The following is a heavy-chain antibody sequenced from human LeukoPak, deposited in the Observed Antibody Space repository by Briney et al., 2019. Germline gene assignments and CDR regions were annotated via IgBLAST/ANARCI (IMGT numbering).Heavy chain of an antibody. Sequence: GGSLRLSCAASGFTFSNSAMTWVRQAPGKGLEWVSAINGYTTYYADSVKGRFTISRDNSKNTLYLQMNSLRAEDTAVYYCAKVRRGYYDSSGPFDYWGQGTLVTVSS. D-gene: IGHD3-22*01. J-gene: IGHJ4*02. CDR3: AKVRRGYYDSSGPFDY. V-gene: IGHV3-23*01. CDR2: INGYTT. CDR1: GFTFSNSA.